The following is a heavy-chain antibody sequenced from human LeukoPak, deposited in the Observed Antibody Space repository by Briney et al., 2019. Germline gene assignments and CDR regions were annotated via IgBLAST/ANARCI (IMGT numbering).Heavy chain of an antibody. Sequence: GGSVRLSCAASGFTFSSYSMNWVRQARGKGLEWVSSITSSSSYISYADSVNGRFTISRDNAKNSLYLQMNSLRAEDTAVYYCARDLGGSYYGAFDIWGQGTMVTVSS. CDR2: ITSSSSYI. D-gene: IGHD1-26*01. V-gene: IGHV3-21*01. CDR1: GFTFSSYS. J-gene: IGHJ3*02. CDR3: ARDLGGSYYGAFDI.